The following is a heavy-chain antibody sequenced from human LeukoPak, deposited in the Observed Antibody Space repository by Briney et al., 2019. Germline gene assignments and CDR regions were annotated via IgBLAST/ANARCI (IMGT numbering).Heavy chain of an antibody. J-gene: IGHJ4*02. D-gene: IGHD2-15*01. Sequence: SVKVSCKASGGTFSSYAISWVRQAPGQGLEWMGGIIPIFGTANYAQKFQGRVTITTDESTSTAYMELSSLRAEDTAVYYCARDGYCSGGSCYSVDYWGQGTLVTVSS. V-gene: IGHV1-69*05. CDR1: GGTFSSYA. CDR3: ARDGYCSGGSCYSVDY. CDR2: IIPIFGTA.